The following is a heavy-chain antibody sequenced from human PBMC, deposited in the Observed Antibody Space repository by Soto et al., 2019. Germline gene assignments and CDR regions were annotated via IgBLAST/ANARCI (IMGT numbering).Heavy chain of an antibody. CDR3: AWAGYPYDD. D-gene: IGHD3-16*01. Sequence: EVQLVESGGGFVQPGGTLRLSCAASGFTFSSYSMNWVRQAPGKGLEWVSYISSSRSTIYYADSVNGIFTNSKDTAKKSLYLQMNRIGDELTAVYYRAWAGYPYDDWGAGTLVTVSS. V-gene: IGHV3-48*02. J-gene: IGHJ1*01. CDR2: ISSSRSTI. CDR1: GFTFSSYS.